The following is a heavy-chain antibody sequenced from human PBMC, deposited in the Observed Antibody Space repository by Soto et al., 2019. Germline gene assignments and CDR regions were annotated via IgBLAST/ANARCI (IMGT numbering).Heavy chain of an antibody. Sequence: QVQLQQWGAGLLKPSETLSLTCAVYGGSFSGYYWSWIRQPPGKGLEWIGEINHSGSTNYNPSLKRRVTISVDTSKNQFSLKLSSVTAADTAVYYCARRGAAYYDFWSGYYPFDYWGQGTLVTVSS. D-gene: IGHD3-3*01. J-gene: IGHJ4*02. V-gene: IGHV4-34*01. CDR1: GGSFSGYY. CDR3: ARRGAAYYDFWSGYYPFDY. CDR2: INHSGST.